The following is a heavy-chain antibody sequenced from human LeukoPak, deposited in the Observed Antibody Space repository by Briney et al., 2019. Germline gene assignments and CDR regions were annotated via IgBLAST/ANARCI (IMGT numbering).Heavy chain of an antibody. D-gene: IGHD3-10*01. V-gene: IGHV4-34*01. J-gene: IGHJ2*01. CDR3: ARGSLGLLWHWYFDL. CDR2: INHSGTT. Sequence: EINHSGTTNYNPSLKSRVTISVDTSKNQFSLKLSSVTAADTAVYYCARGSLGLLWHWYFDLWGRGTLVTVSS.